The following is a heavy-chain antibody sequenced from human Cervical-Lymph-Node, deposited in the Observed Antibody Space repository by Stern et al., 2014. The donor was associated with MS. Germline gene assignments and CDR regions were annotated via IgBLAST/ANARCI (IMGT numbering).Heavy chain of an antibody. J-gene: IGHJ4*02. CDR3: ASLAVAAIQPNN. V-gene: IGHV1-69*01. CDR1: GGTFSTYP. CDR2: IIPIFGSS. Sequence: QVQLVQSGAEVKKPGSSVKVSCKASGGTFSTYPISWVRQAPGQGLEWMGGIIPIFGSSNYAQKFQGRVTISADESTRTAYMERSSLRSEDSAVYYCASLAVAAIQPNNWGQGTQVTVSS. D-gene: IGHD6-19*01.